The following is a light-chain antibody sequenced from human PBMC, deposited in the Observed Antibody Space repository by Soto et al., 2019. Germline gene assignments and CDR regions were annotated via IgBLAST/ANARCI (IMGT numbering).Light chain of an antibody. V-gene: IGKV1-5*03. Sequence: IQMTQSPSSVSASPGDRITISCRASQRINTFLAWYHQRPGEAPKLLIYETSLLRSRVSSRFRSSGFGSEFTLPITSVQTEDLGTYFGQEYGDQFRATSLNFGGGPTVQLK. CDR3: QEYGDQFRATSLN. J-gene: IGKJ4*01. CDR2: ETS. CDR1: QRINTF.